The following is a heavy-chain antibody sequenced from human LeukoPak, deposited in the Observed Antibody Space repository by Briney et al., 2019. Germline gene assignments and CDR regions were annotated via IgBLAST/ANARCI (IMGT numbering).Heavy chain of an antibody. CDR3: ATSRIANYYYYGMDV. V-gene: IGHV3-23*01. CDR1: GFTFSSYA. D-gene: IGHD6-13*01. J-gene: IGHJ6*02. Sequence: GGSLRLSCAASGFTFSSYAMSWVRQAPGNGLEWVSAISGSGGSTYYADSVKGRFTISRDNSKNTLYLQMNSLRAEDTAVYYCATSRIANYYYYGMDVWGQGTTVTVSS. CDR2: ISGSGGST.